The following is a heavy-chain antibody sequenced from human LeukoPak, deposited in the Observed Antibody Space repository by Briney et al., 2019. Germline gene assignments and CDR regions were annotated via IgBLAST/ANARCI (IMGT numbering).Heavy chain of an antibody. CDR3: ARAVSNDYAAH. CDR1: GFTVSNNY. J-gene: IGHJ4*02. V-gene: IGHV3-53*01. Sequence: PGVCLRLSCAASGFTVSNNYMSWVRQAPGKGLEWVSIIYNGGSTYYADSVKGRFTMSRDNSKNTLYLQMNSLRAEDTAVYYCARAVSNDYAAHWGQGTLVTVSS. CDR2: IYNGGST. D-gene: IGHD4-17*01.